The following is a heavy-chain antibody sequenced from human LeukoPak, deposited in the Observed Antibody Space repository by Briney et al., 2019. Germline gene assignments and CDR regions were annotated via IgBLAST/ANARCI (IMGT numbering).Heavy chain of an antibody. V-gene: IGHV3-74*01. D-gene: IGHD6-13*01. CDR1: GFTFSSHW. CDR2: INSDGSST. CDR3: ASYSSNLGWLDP. Sequence: GGSLRLSCAASGFTFSSHWMHWVRQAPGKGLVWVSRINSDGSSTSYADSVKGRFTISRDNAKNSLYLQMNSLRAEDTAVYYCASYSSNLGWLDPWGQGTLVTVSS. J-gene: IGHJ5*02.